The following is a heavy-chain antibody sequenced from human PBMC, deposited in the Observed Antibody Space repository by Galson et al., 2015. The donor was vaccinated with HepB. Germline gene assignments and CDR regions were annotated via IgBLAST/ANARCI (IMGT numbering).Heavy chain of an antibody. V-gene: IGHV3-11*06. CDR1: GLTFSDYY. D-gene: IGHD1-26*01. J-gene: IGHJ4*02. CDR3: ARDRWGSGSFLDY. Sequence: SLRLSCAASGLTFSDYYMSWIRQAPGKGLEWVSYISSSSSYTNYADSVKGRFTISRDNAKNSLYLQMNSLRAEDTAVYYCARDRWGSGSFLDYWGQGTLVTVSS. CDR2: ISSSSSYT.